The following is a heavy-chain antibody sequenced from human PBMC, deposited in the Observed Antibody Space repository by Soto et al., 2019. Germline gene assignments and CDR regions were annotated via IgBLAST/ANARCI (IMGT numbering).Heavy chain of an antibody. Sequence: PSETLSLTCTVSGGSISSYYRSWIRQPAGKGLEWIGRIYTSGRTNYNPSLKSRVTMSVDTSKNQFSLKLRSVTAADKAVYYWARGYSYEYSDYWGQGTLVTVSS. V-gene: IGHV4-4*07. D-gene: IGHD5-18*01. CDR2: IYTSGRT. CDR1: GGSISSYY. J-gene: IGHJ4*02. CDR3: ARGYSYEYSDY.